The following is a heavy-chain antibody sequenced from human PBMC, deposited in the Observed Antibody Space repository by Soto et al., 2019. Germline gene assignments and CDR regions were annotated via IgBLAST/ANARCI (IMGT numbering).Heavy chain of an antibody. Sequence: TGGSLRLSCAASGFTFSSYGMTWVRQAPGKGLEWVSAISGTGGSTYYAGSVKGRFTISRDNSKNTLYLQMSSLRADDTAVYYCAKDAVYNDGLWLMDHWGQGTQVTVSS. CDR1: GFTFSSYG. D-gene: IGHD2-21*01. V-gene: IGHV3-23*01. CDR2: ISGTGGST. CDR3: AKDAVYNDGLWLMDH. J-gene: IGHJ4*02.